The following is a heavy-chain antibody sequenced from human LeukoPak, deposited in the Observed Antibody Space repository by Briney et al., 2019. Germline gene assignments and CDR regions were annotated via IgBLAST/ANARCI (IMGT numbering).Heavy chain of an antibody. D-gene: IGHD3-22*01. CDR1: GGSISSYY. CDR2: IYYSGST. J-gene: IGHJ1*01. V-gene: IGHV4-59*01. CDR3: ATGAPSHYDSSGYYRIPKYFQH. Sequence: SETLSLTCTVSGGSISSYYWSWIRQPPGKGLEWIGYIYYSGSTNYNPSLKSRVTISVDTSKNQFSLKLSSVTAADTAVYYCATGAPSHYDSSGYYRIPKYFQHWGQGTLVTVSS.